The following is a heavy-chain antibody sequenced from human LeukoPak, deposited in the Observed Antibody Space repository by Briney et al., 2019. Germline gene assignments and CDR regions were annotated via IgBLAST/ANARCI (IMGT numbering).Heavy chain of an antibody. Sequence: SETLSLTCTVSGGSISSYYWSWIRQPPGKGLEWIWYIYYSGSTNYNPSLKSRVTISVDTSKNQFSLKLSSVTAADTAVYYCARRLRSSSGHFDYWGQGTLVTVSS. D-gene: IGHD6-6*01. CDR3: ARRLRSSSGHFDY. CDR2: IYYSGST. CDR1: GGSISSYY. V-gene: IGHV4-59*01. J-gene: IGHJ4*02.